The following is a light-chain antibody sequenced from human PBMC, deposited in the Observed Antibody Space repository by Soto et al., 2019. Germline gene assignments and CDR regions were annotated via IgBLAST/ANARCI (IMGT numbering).Light chain of an antibody. CDR1: QSVSSNY. V-gene: IGKV3-20*01. CDR2: GAS. Sequence: EIVLTQSPGTLSLSPGERATLSCRASQSVSSNYLAWYQQKPGQAPRLLIYGASSRATGIPDRLSGSGSGTXXXXXXXXXXXXXFAVYYCQQYGSSPITFGQGTRLEIK. J-gene: IGKJ5*01. CDR3: QQYGSSPIT.